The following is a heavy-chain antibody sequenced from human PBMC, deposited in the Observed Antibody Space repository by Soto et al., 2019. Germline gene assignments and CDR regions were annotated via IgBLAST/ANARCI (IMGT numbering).Heavy chain of an antibody. D-gene: IGHD3-3*01. CDR3: ARETPQYYDFWSGYPVGYGMDV. CDR2: IWYDGSNK. J-gene: IGHJ6*02. CDR1: GFTFSSYG. Sequence: GGSLRLSCAASGFTFSSYGMHWVRQAPGKGLEWVAVIWYDGSNKYYADSVKGRFTISRDNSKNTLYLQMNSLRAEDTAVYYCARETPQYYDFWSGYPVGYGMDVWGQGTTVTVSS. V-gene: IGHV3-33*01.